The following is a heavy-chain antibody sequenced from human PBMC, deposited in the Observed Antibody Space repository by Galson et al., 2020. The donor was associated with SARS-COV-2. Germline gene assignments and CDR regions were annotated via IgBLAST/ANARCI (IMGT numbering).Heavy chain of an antibody. D-gene: IGHD6-13*01. CDR1: GGTFSSYA. Sequence: SVKVSCKASGGTFSSYAISWVRQAPGQGLEWMGGIIPIFGTANYAQKFQGRVTITADESTSTAYMELSSLRSEDTAVYYCARGSVAAAGTNYGMDVWGQGTTVTVSS. CDR3: ARGSVAAAGTNYGMDV. J-gene: IGHJ6*02. CDR2: IIPIFGTA. V-gene: IGHV1-69*13.